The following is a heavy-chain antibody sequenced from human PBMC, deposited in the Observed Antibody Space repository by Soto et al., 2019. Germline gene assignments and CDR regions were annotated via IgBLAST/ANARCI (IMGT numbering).Heavy chain of an antibody. J-gene: IGHJ3*02. CDR1: GGSISSGGYY. D-gene: IGHD3-22*01. V-gene: IGHV4-31*03. CDR2: IYYSGST. Sequence: QVQLQESGPGLVKPSQTLSLTCTVSGGSISSGGYYWSWIRQHPGKGLEWIGYIYYSGSTYYNPSLKSRVTISVDTSKNQFSLKLSSVTAADTAVYYCARGATYYYDSSGYADAFDIWGQGTMVTVSS. CDR3: ARGATYYYDSSGYADAFDI.